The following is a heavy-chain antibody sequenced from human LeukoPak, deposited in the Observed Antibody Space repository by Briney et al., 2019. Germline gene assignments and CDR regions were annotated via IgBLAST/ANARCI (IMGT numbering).Heavy chain of an antibody. CDR1: GFTFSTYS. CDR3: ARGLVFLTPDY. Sequence: GGSLRLSCAASGFTFSTYSMNWVRQAPGKGLQWISYISGSSSVMNYADSVKGRFTISRDNAKNSLYLQMNSLRAEDTAVYYCARGLVFLTPDYWGQGTLVTVSS. CDR2: ISGSSSVM. D-gene: IGHD5/OR15-5a*01. V-gene: IGHV3-48*01. J-gene: IGHJ4*02.